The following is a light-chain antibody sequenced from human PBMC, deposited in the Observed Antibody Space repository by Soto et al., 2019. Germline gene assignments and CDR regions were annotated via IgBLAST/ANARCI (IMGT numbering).Light chain of an antibody. V-gene: IGKV3-11*01. Sequence: EIVLTQSPATLSLSPGERATLSCRASQSVNSYLAWYQQKPGQAPRLLIYDASNRATGIPARFSGSGSGTDFTLTISSLAPEDFAVYYCQQRSNWPTFGQGTKLEIK. J-gene: IGKJ2*01. CDR3: QQRSNWPT. CDR2: DAS. CDR1: QSVNSY.